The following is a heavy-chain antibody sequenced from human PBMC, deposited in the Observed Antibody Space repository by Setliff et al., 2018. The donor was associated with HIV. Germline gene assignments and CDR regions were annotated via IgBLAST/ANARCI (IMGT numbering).Heavy chain of an antibody. CDR3: AAFFVTPMTTQDF. V-gene: IGHV4-39*07. CDR1: GDSITNSMHY. J-gene: IGHJ4*02. CDR2: IHYNDGKV. Sequence: TSETLSLTCTVSGDSITNSMHYWSWIRQPPGKGLEFIGSIHYNDGKVYYNPSLRSRVSVSRDMSSNQFSLRLSSVTAADAAVYYCAAFFVTPMTTQDFWGQGTLVTVSS. D-gene: IGHD4-4*01.